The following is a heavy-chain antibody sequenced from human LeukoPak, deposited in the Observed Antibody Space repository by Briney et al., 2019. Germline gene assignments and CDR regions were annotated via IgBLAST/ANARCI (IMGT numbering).Heavy chain of an antibody. Sequence: ASVKVSCKRSGYTFTVNYLHWVRQAPGQGLEWVGWMNPNSGVTVYAQNFQGRVTMTRDTSIRTAYMELSSLTSDDTAVYYCTRGAGTSWFDYWGQGSLVTVST. CDR3: TRGAGTSWFDY. CDR1: GYTFTVNY. V-gene: IGHV1-2*02. CDR2: MNPNSGVT. D-gene: IGHD2-2*01. J-gene: IGHJ4*02.